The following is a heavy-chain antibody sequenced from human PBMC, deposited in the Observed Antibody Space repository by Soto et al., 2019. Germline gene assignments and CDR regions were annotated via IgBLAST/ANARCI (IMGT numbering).Heavy chain of an antibody. CDR2: FDPEDGDT. CDR1: GYTLTELS. CDR3: SKGRWTVGHCSGGSCYDGMDV. J-gene: IGHJ6*02. V-gene: IGHV1-24*01. Sequence: ASVKVSCKVSGYTLTELSMHWVRQAPGKGLEWMGGFDPEDGDTNYAQKFQGRVTMTRDTSINTVYMELNSLKSDDTAVYYCSKGRWTVGHCSGGSCYDGMDVWGQGTTVTVSS. D-gene: IGHD2-15*01.